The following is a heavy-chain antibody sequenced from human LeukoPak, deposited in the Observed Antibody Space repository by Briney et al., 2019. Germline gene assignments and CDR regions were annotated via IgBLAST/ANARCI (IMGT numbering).Heavy chain of an antibody. CDR3: AKGEDVLRYFDWLIGLDY. CDR1: GFTFSSYA. Sequence: PGGSLRLSCAASGFTFSSYAMSWVRQAPGKGLEWVSAISGSGGSTYYADSVKGRFTISRDNSKNTLYLQINSLRAEDTAVYYCAKGEDVLRYFDWLIGLDYWGQGTLVTVSS. V-gene: IGHV3-23*01. J-gene: IGHJ4*02. CDR2: ISGSGGST. D-gene: IGHD3-9*01.